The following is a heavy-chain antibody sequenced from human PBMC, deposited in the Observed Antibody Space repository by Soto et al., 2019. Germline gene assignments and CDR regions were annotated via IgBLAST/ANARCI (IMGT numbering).Heavy chain of an antibody. D-gene: IGHD3-3*01. V-gene: IGHV3-23*01. CDR1: GFTFSGRA. CDR2: ISASGDNT. J-gene: IGHJ4*02. CDR3: AKLTYSDLWSGSHDS. Sequence: GGSLRLSCADSGFTFSGRAMSWVRQAPGKGLDWVSIISASGDNTYYADSVKGRFTISRDNSKNTLYLQVNSLRAEDTAVYYCAKLTYSDLWSGSHDSWGQGTLVTVSS.